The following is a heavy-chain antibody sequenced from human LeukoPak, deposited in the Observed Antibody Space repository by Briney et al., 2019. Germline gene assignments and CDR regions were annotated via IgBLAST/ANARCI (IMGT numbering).Heavy chain of an antibody. V-gene: IGHV5-10-1*01. Sequence: PGESLKISCKGSGYSFTSYWISWVRQMPGKGLEWMGRIDPSDSYTNYSPSFQGHVTISADKSISTAYLQWSSLKASDTAMYYCARDYYGSGSYYSNNWFDPWGQGTLVTVSS. CDR3: ARDYYGSGSYYSNNWFDP. J-gene: IGHJ5*02. CDR1: GYSFTSYW. D-gene: IGHD3-10*01. CDR2: IDPSDSYT.